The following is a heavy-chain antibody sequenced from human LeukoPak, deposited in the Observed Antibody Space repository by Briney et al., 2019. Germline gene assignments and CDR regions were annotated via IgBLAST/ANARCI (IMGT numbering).Heavy chain of an antibody. J-gene: IGHJ4*02. CDR3: AKRPSDYGDYVSYFDY. Sequence: PGGSLRLSCAASGFSFSDYAMTWVRQAPGKGLEWVSSTGDDTYYADSVKGRFTISRDDSKDTLYLQMNSLRDEDTAVYYCAKRPSDYGDYVSYFDYWGQGTLVTVSS. V-gene: IGHV3-23*01. CDR1: GFSFSDYA. D-gene: IGHD4-17*01. CDR2: TGDDT.